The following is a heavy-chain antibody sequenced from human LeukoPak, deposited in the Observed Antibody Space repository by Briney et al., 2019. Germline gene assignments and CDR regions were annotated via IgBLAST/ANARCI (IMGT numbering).Heavy chain of an antibody. Sequence: SETLSLTCAVSGGSISSGGYSWSWIRQPPGKGLEWIGYIYHSGSTYYNPSLKSRVTISVDRSKNQFSLKLSSVTAADTAVYYCARQFTGYCSSTSCPYNWFDPRGQGTLVTVSS. CDR3: ARQFTGYCSSTSCPYNWFDP. CDR1: GGSISSGGYS. D-gene: IGHD2-2*01. J-gene: IGHJ5*02. V-gene: IGHV4-30-2*01. CDR2: IYHSGST.